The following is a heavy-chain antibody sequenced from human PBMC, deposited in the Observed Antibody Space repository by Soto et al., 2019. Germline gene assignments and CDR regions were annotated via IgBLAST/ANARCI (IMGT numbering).Heavy chain of an antibody. D-gene: IGHD5-18*01. V-gene: IGHV3-66*01. J-gene: IGHJ6*02. CDR1: GFTVSTNY. Sequence: GGSLRLSCAASGFTVSTNYVSWVRQAPGKGPEWVSVIYSGGSTYYADSVKGRFTISRDNSKNTLYLQMNSLRAEDTAVYYCARDRGYSYGSRYYYGMDVWGQGTTVTVSS. CDR3: ARDRGYSYGSRYYYGMDV. CDR2: IYSGGST.